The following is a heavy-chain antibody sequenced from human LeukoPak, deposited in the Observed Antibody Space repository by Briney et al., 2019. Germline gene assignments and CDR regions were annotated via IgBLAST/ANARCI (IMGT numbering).Heavy chain of an antibody. J-gene: IGHJ4*02. CDR1: GFTFSSYE. CDR2: ISGSGGTT. CDR3: AKERYSNFWDPFDY. Sequence: GGSLRLSCAASGFTFSSYEMNWVRQAPGKGLEWVSGISGSGGTTYYADSVKGRFTISRDNSKNTLYLQMNSLGAEDTAVYYCAKERYSNFWDPFDYWGQGTLVTVSS. V-gene: IGHV3-23*01. D-gene: IGHD4-11*01.